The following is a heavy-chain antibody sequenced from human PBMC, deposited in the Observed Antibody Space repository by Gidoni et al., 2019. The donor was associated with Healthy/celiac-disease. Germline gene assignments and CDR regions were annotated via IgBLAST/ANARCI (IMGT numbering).Heavy chain of an antibody. Sequence: EVQLVESGGGLVKPGGSLRLSCAASGFSFSNAWMSWVRQAPGKGLEWVGRIKSKTDGGTTDYAAPVKGRFTISRDDSKNTLYLQMNSLKTEDTAVYYCTTDPYYYYYYGMDVWGKGTTVTVSS. J-gene: IGHJ6*04. CDR2: IKSKTDGGTT. CDR3: TTDPYYYYYYGMDV. CDR1: GFSFSNAW. V-gene: IGHV3-15*07.